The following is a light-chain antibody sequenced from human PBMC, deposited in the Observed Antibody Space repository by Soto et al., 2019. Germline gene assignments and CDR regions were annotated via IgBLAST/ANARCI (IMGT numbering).Light chain of an antibody. V-gene: IGKV1-39*01. CDR2: GAS. CDR3: QQSYSTPRT. Sequence: DIQMTQSPSSLSASVGDRVTITCRGSQSISSYLNWYQQRPGQAPKLLIYGASSLQSGVPSRFSGSGSGTDFTLTISSLQPEDFATYYCQQSYSTPRTFGQGTKVEIK. CDR1: QSISSY. J-gene: IGKJ1*01.